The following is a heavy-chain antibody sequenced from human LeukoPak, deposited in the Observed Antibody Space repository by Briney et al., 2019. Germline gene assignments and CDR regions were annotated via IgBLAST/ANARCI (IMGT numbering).Heavy chain of an antibody. CDR2: LSSTSATR. Sequence: PGGSLRLSCAASGFTFSDYSMNWVRQAPGKGLEWVSYLSSTSATRYYAGSVKGRFTISRDNAKNSLYLQVNNLRAEDTAVYYCARDRGILARSSPIDYWGQGTLVTVSS. CDR1: GFTFSDYS. D-gene: IGHD2-15*01. J-gene: IGHJ4*02. CDR3: ARDRGILARSSPIDY. V-gene: IGHV3-48*01.